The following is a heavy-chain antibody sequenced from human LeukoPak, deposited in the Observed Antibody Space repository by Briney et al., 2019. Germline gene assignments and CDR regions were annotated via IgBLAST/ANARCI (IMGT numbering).Heavy chain of an antibody. D-gene: IGHD2-2*01. CDR2: TYYRSTWYN. V-gene: IGHV6-1*01. J-gene: IGHJ5*02. CDR1: GDSVSSNSVT. Sequence: SQTLSLTCAISGDSVSSNSVTWNWIRQSPSRGLEWLGRTYYRSTWYNDYAVSVRGRITVNPDASKNQFSLHLNSVTPEDTAVYCCARRLTQYDCFDPWGQGILVTVSS. CDR3: ARRLTQYDCFDP.